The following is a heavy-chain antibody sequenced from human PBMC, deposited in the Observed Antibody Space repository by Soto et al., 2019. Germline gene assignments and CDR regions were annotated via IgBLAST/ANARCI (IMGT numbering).Heavy chain of an antibody. Sequence: SETLSLTCTVSGGSISSSSYYWGWIRQPPGKGLEWIGSIYYSGSTYYNPSLKSRVTISVDTSKNQFSLKLSSVTAADTAVYYCARHASSNPSFDYWGQGTRVTVSS. V-gene: IGHV4-39*01. CDR3: ARHASSNPSFDY. CDR1: GGSISSSSYY. J-gene: IGHJ4*02. D-gene: IGHD4-4*01. CDR2: IYYSGST.